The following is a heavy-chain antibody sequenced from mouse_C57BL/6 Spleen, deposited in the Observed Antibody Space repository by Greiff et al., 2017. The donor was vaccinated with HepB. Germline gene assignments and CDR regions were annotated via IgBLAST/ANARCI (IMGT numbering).Heavy chain of an antibody. V-gene: IGHV1-52*01. Sequence: QVQLQQPGAELVRPGSSVKLSCKASGYTFTSYWMHWVKQRPIQGLEWIGNIDPSDSETHYNQKFKDKATLTVDKSSSTAYMQLSSLTSEDSAVYYCAREEGYSNYVRDYWGQGTTLTVSS. D-gene: IGHD2-5*01. CDR2: IDPSDSET. CDR1: GYTFTSYW. J-gene: IGHJ2*01. CDR3: AREEGYSNYVRDY.